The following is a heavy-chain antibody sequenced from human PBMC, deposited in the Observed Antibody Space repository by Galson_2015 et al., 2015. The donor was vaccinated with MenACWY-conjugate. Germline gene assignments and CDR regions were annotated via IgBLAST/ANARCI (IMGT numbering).Heavy chain of an antibody. CDR2: MRYDGSDG. CDR1: GSTFSAYG. Sequence: SLRLSCATSGSTFSAYGMHWVRQAPGKGLEWLAFMRYDGSDGTYADSVKGRFIISRDDSRRTLSLQMNNLTTEDTAVYYCARTGGSPPRGFDYWGQGTLVTVSS. V-gene: IGHV3-30*02. CDR3: ARTGGSPPRGFDY. J-gene: IGHJ4*02. D-gene: IGHD1-26*01.